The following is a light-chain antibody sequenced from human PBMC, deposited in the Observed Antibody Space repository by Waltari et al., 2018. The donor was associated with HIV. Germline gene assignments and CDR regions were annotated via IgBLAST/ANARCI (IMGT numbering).Light chain of an antibody. CDR1: NIRTKS. J-gene: IGLJ2*01. V-gene: IGLV3-21*02. CDR3: QSYDRSLSASVV. Sequence: SYVLTQPPSVSVAPGQTARITCGGNNIRTKSVHWYQQKPGQAPVLVVFDDVDRPSGIPERFSASKSGASASLAITGLQAEDEADYFCQSYDRSLSASVVFGGGTKLTVL. CDR2: DDV.